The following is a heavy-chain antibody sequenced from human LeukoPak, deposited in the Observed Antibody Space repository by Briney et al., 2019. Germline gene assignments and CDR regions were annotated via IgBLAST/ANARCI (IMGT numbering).Heavy chain of an antibody. CDR2: ISSSSSYI. CDR3: AREPGERSSGWPRFDY. D-gene: IGHD6-19*01. J-gene: IGHJ4*02. CDR1: GFTFSSYS. Sequence: GGSLRLSCAASGFTFSSYSMNWVRQAPGKGLEWVSSISSSSSYIYYADSVKGRFTISRDNAKNSLYLQMNSLRAEDTAVYYCAREPGERSSGWPRFDYWGQGTLVTVSS. V-gene: IGHV3-21*01.